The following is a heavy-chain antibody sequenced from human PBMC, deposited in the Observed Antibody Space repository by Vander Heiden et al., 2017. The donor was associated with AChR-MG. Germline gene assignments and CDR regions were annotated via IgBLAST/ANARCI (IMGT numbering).Heavy chain of an antibody. CDR2: VSYDGNDK. CDR1: GLTFSGRA. V-gene: IGHV3-30*18. D-gene: IGHD3-10*01. Sequence: GLTFSGRAMHWVRQAPGKGLEWVAVVSYDGNDKYYAESVKGRFIISRDDPNNTVYLQMNSLRDEDMAVYYCAKDSGRYGSGSLRGFWGPGPLVTVSS. J-gene: IGHJ4*02. CDR3: AKDSGRYGSGSLRGF.